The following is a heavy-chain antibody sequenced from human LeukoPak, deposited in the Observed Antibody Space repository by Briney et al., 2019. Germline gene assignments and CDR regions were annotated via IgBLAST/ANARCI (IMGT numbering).Heavy chain of an antibody. V-gene: IGHV1-2*02. D-gene: IGHD2-2*01. CDR1: GYTFTGYC. CDR2: INPNSGGT. Sequence: ASVKVSCKASGYTFTGYCMHWVRQAPGQGLEWMGWINPNSGGTNYAQKFQGRVTMTRDTSISTAYMELSRLRSDDTAVYYCARASRYCSSTSCSHFDYWGQGTLVTVSS. J-gene: IGHJ4*02. CDR3: ARASRYCSSTSCSHFDY.